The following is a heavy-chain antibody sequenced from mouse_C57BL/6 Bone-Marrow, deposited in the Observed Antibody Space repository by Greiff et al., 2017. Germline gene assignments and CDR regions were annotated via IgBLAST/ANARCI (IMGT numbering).Heavy chain of an antibody. D-gene: IGHD2-5*01. CDR1: GYTFTSYW. J-gene: IGHJ3*01. Sequence: QVQLQQPGAELVMPGASVKLSCKASGYTFTSYWMHWVKQRPGQGLEWIGEIDPSDSYTNYNQKFKGKSTLTVDKSSSTAYMQLSSLTSEDSAVYYCARRYSNGDCFAYWGQGTLVTVSA. V-gene: IGHV1-69*01. CDR2: IDPSDSYT. CDR3: ARRYSNGDCFAY.